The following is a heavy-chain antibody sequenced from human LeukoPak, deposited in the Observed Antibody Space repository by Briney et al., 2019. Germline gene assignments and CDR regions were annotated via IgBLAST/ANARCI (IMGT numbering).Heavy chain of an antibody. CDR2: SSGDGDVT. Sequence: GGSLRLSCEASGFSFRDFSMHWIRQAPGKGLEWVSLSSGDGDVTHYADSMRGRFTISRDNSRNSLYLQMTSLGVEDTALYYCATGNNSISYNFDYWGQGTLVTVSS. CDR1: GFSFRDFS. J-gene: IGHJ4*02. CDR3: ATGNNSISYNFDY. V-gene: IGHV3-43*02. D-gene: IGHD1/OR15-1a*01.